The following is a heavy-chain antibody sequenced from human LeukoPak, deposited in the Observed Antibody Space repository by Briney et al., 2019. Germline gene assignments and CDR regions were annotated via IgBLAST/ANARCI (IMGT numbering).Heavy chain of an antibody. J-gene: IGHJ4*02. CDR2: IHYSGST. D-gene: IGHD1-26*01. CDR1: GGSISSSSYY. Sequence: PSETLSLTCTVSGGSISSSSYYWGWIRQPPGKGLEWIGTIHYSGSTYYNPSLGSRVTMSVDTSKNQLSLKLSSVTAADTAVYYCARAGVVGATTRRAYFDYWGQGTLVTVSS. CDR3: ARAGVVGATTRRAYFDY. V-gene: IGHV4-39*01.